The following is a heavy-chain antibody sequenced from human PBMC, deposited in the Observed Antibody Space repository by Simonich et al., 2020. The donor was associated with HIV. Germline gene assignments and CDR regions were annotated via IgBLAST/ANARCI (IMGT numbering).Heavy chain of an antibody. CDR3: ARNGIAARPDTSEVDY. D-gene: IGHD6-6*01. CDR2: INKSGSI. Sequence: QVQLQQWGAGLLKPSETLSLTCAVYGGSFSGYYWSWIRQPPGKGLECIAKINKSGSIYYNPSLKSRVTISVDTSKSQFSLKVSSVTAADTAVYYCARNGIAARPDTSEVDYWGQGTLVTVSS. J-gene: IGHJ4*02. CDR1: GGSFSGYY. V-gene: IGHV4-34*01.